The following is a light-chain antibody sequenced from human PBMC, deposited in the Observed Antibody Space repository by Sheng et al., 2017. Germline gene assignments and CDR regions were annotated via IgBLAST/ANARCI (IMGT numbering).Light chain of an antibody. Sequence: EIVMTQSPATLSVSPGERVTLSCRASQSVSSNLAWYQQIPGQAPRLLIYGASTRATGIPARFSGSGSGTEFSLSISSLQSEDSAVYYCQQRSPPTFGGGTKVEIK. V-gene: IGKV3-15*01. CDR2: GAS. J-gene: IGKJ4*01. CDR3: QQRSPPT. CDR1: QSVSSN.